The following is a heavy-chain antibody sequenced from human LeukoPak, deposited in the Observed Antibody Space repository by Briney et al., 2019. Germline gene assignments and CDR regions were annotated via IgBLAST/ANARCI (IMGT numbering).Heavy chain of an antibody. Sequence: GGSLRLSCAASGFPFSGFSMNWVRQAPGKGLEWVSSISTSSSFIYYADSVRGRFTISRDNAKNSLYLQMNSLRAEDTAVYYCARDGGEGIAAAGTEFHYYYYMDVWGKGTTVTVSS. CDR3: ARDGGEGIAAAGTEFHYYYYMDV. D-gene: IGHD6-13*01. CDR2: ISTSSSFI. J-gene: IGHJ6*03. CDR1: GFPFSGFS. V-gene: IGHV3-21*01.